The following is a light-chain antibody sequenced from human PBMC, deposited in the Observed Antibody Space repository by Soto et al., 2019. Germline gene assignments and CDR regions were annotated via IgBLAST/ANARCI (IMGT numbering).Light chain of an antibody. J-gene: IGKJ1*01. Sequence: DTQLTQSPSTLSASVGDRVTITCRASETISLWLAWYQQKPGKAPKLLMYKASTLESGVPSRFSGSGSGTEFTLSNSGLQPDDFATYYCQQYDTDAWTFGQGTK. CDR2: KAS. CDR1: ETISLW. V-gene: IGKV1-5*03. CDR3: QQYDTDAWT.